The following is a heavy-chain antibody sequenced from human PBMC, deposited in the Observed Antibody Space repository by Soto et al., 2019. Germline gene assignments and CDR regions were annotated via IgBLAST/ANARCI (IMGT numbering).Heavy chain of an antibody. J-gene: IGHJ4*02. D-gene: IGHD2-21*01. V-gene: IGHV1-46*01. CDR3: ARVSAYCTSTSCSPFDY. CDR1: GYTFTSYY. CDR2: INPSAGNT. Sequence: QVQLAQSGADVKRPGASLRVSCTASGYTFTSYYLHWVRQAPGQGLAWMGIINPSAGNTIYAQKFQGRVTMSRDTSTSEVYMELSRLGSEDPAGYYFARVSAYCTSTSCSPFDYLVQGTRVTVSS.